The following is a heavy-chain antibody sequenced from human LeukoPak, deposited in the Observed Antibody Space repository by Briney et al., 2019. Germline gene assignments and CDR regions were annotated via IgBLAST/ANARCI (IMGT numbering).Heavy chain of an antibody. Sequence: ASVKVSCKVSGYTLTELSMHWVRQAPGQGLEWMGWINPNSGGTNYAQKFQGRVTMTRDTSISTAYMELSRLRSDDTAVYYCARDFTPYYYGSGNSLGYWGQGTLVTVSS. CDR2: INPNSGGT. CDR1: GYTLTELS. D-gene: IGHD3-10*01. J-gene: IGHJ4*02. V-gene: IGHV1-2*02. CDR3: ARDFTPYYYGSGNSLGY.